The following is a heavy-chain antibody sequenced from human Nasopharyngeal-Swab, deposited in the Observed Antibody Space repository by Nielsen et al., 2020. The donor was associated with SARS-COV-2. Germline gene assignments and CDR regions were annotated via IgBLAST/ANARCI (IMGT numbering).Heavy chain of an antibody. CDR3: ARALDYDFWSGYWGRGYFDY. CDR2: IYTSGST. CDR1: GGSISSGSYY. Sequence: SETLSLICTVSGGSISSGSYYWSWIRQPAGKGLEWIGRIYTSGSTNYNPSLKSRVTISVDTSKNQFSLKLSSVTAADTAVYYCARALDYDFWSGYWGRGYFDYWGQGTLVTVSS. V-gene: IGHV4-61*02. D-gene: IGHD3-3*01. J-gene: IGHJ4*02.